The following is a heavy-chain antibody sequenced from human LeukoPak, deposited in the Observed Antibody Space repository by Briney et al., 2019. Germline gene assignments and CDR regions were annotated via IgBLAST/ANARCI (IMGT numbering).Heavy chain of an antibody. CDR1: GGAFSSYA. CDR2: IIPIFGTA. Sequence: ASVKVSCKASGGAFSSYAISWVRQAPGQGLEWMGGIIPIFGTANYAQKFQGRVTITTDESTSTAYMELSSLRSEDTAVYYCAIGDYGSVIRYFDYWGQGTLVTVSS. D-gene: IGHD4-17*01. CDR3: AIGDYGSVIRYFDY. J-gene: IGHJ4*02. V-gene: IGHV1-69*05.